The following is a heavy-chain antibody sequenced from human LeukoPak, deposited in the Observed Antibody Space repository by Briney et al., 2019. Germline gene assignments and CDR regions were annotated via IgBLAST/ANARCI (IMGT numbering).Heavy chain of an antibody. CDR3: ARLAGYCSGGSCYDSWFDP. D-gene: IGHD2-15*01. CDR2: ISSSSTYI. J-gene: IGHJ5*02. V-gene: IGHV3-21*01. CDR1: GFTFSSYS. Sequence: GSLRLSCAASGFTFSSYSMNWVRQAAGKGLEWVSLISSSSTYIYYADSVKGRFTISRDNAKNSLYLQMNSLRAEDTAVYYCARLAGYCSGGSCYDSWFDPWGQGTLVTVSS.